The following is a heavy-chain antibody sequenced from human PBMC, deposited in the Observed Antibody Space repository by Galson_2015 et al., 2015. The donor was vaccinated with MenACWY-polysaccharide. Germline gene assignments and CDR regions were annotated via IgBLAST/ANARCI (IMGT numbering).Heavy chain of an antibody. CDR1: GFTFSNYA. Sequence: SLRLSCAASGFTFSNYAVSWVRQAPGKGLEWVSAISATGGSTYYADSMKGRFTISRDNSKNTLYLQMNSLRAEDTAVYYCAKDPPKNDDFWSGSYGPRDYWGQGSLVTVSS. CDR2: ISATGGST. V-gene: IGHV3-23*01. J-gene: IGHJ4*02. CDR3: AKDPPKNDDFWSGSYGPRDY. D-gene: IGHD3-3*01.